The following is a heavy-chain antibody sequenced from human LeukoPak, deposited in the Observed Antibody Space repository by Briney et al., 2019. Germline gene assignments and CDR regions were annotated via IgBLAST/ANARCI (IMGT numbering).Heavy chain of an antibody. J-gene: IGHJ5*02. CDR1: GGSFSGYY. D-gene: IGHD2-2*01. CDR2: INHSGST. V-gene: IGHV4-34*01. CDR3: ARGRGVVVPAAIKPSRYNWFDP. Sequence: PSETLSLTCAVYGGSFSGYYWSWIRQPPGKGLEWIGEINHSGSTNYNPSLKSRVTISVDTSKNQFSLKLGSVTAADTAVYYCARGRGVVVPAAIKPSRYNWFDPWGQGTLVTVSS.